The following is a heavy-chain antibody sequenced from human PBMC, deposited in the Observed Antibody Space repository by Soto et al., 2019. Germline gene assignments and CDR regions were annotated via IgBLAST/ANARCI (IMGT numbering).Heavy chain of an antibody. CDR2: VSAGGDMT. CDR1: GFTFSSYA. D-gene: IGHD3-10*01. V-gene: IGHV3-23*01. Sequence: DVQLLESGGDLVQPGGSLRLSCAASGFTFSSYAMSWVRQAPGKGLEWVSSVSAGGDMTYYSDSVKGRCTISRDNSNNALFLQMNSLRAEDTALYYCARGDRGGSGSPASYYYSGLDVWGQGTTVTVSS. CDR3: ARGDRGGSGSPASYYYSGLDV. J-gene: IGHJ6*02.